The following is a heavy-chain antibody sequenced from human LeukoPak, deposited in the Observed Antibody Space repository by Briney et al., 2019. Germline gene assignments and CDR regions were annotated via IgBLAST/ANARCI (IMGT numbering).Heavy chain of an antibody. D-gene: IGHD5-18*01. Sequence: PGGSLRLSCAASGFTFSSYWMHWVRQAPGKGLVWVSRINSDGSSTSYADSVKGRFTISRDNAKDTLYLQMDSLRAEDTAVYYCARGGRYSYASFDYWGQGTLVTVSS. CDR2: INSDGSST. J-gene: IGHJ4*02. CDR1: GFTFSSYW. CDR3: ARGGRYSYASFDY. V-gene: IGHV3-74*01.